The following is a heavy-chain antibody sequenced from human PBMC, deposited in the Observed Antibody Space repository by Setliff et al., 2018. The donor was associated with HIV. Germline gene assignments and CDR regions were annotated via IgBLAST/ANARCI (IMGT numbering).Heavy chain of an antibody. CDR1: GYTFTSYD. CDR3: ARELVDDSSGYYNWFDP. V-gene: IGHV1-8*01. Sequence: ASVKVSCKASGYTFTSYDINWVRQATGQGLEWMGWMNPNSGNTGYAQKFQGRVTMTRNTSISTAYMELSSLRSEDTAVYYCARELVDDSSGYYNWFDPWGQGTLVTVSS. CDR2: MNPNSGNT. D-gene: IGHD3-22*01. J-gene: IGHJ5*02.